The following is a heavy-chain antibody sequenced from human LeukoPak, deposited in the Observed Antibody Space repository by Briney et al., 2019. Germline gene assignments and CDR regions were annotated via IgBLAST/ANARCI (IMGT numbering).Heavy chain of an antibody. CDR3: AICGRNNRGYYYMED. CDR2: THYSGSS. CDR1: SGSISGYS. J-gene: IGHJ6*03. Sequence: TSETLSLTCTVSSGSISGYSWSWIRQPPGRGLEWIGYTHYSGSSNYNPSLKSRVTISVDTSKNQFSLKVSSVTAADTAVYYCAICGRNNRGYYYMEDWGKGTTVTVSS. D-gene: IGHD2/OR15-2a*01. V-gene: IGHV4-59*01.